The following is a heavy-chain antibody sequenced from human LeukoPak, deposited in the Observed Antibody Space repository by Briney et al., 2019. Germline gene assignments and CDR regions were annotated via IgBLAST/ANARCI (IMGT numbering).Heavy chain of an antibody. CDR1: GGSISSYY. CDR2: IYYSGST. J-gene: IGHJ3*02. CDR3: ATHGTISSSQGVYAFDM. Sequence: SETLSLTCTVSGGSISSYYWSWIRQPPGKGLEWIGYIYYSGSTNYNPSLKSRVSISIDTSKNQFSLRLSSVTAADSALYSCATHGTISSSQGVYAFDMWGQGTMVTVSS. V-gene: IGHV4-59*08. D-gene: IGHD6-13*01.